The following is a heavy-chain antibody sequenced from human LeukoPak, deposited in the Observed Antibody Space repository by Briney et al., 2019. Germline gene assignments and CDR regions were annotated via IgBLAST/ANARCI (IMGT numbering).Heavy chain of an antibody. V-gene: IGHV1-69*06. CDR2: IIPIFGTA. D-gene: IGHD6-13*01. Sequence: VASVTVSCKASGGTFSSYAISWVRQAPGQGLEWMGGIIPIFGTANYAQRFQGRVTITADKSTSTAYMELSSLRSEDTAVYYCARETIAAADHNWFDPWGQGTLVTVSS. CDR1: GGTFSSYA. CDR3: ARETIAAADHNWFDP. J-gene: IGHJ5*02.